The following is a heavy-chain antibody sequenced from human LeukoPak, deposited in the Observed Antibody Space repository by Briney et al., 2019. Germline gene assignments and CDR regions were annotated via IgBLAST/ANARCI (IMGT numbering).Heavy chain of an antibody. CDR1: GFTFSSYW. D-gene: IGHD3-9*01. J-gene: IGHJ6*02. Sequence: PGGSLRLSCTASGFTFSSYWMNWVRQAPGKGLEWVSYISPSSGTIFYADSVKGRFTISRDNAKNSLYLQMNGLRAEDTAVYYCARDSVRGILTGYSETPDYYYYYGMDVWGQGTTVTVSS. V-gene: IGHV3-48*04. CDR2: ISPSSGTI. CDR3: ARDSVRGILTGYSETPDYYYYYGMDV.